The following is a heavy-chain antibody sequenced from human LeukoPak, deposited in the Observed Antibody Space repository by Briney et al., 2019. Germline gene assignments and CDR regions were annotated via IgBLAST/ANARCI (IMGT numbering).Heavy chain of an antibody. Sequence: PGGSLRLSCAASGFTFDDYAMHWVRQAPGKGLEWVSGISWNSGSIGYADSVKGRFTISRDNAKNSLYLQMNSLRAEDTAVYYCARDRIDGYSSDFDYWGQGTLVTVSS. V-gene: IGHV3-9*01. CDR3: ARDRIDGYSSDFDY. CDR1: GFTFDDYA. D-gene: IGHD6-25*01. J-gene: IGHJ4*02. CDR2: ISWNSGSI.